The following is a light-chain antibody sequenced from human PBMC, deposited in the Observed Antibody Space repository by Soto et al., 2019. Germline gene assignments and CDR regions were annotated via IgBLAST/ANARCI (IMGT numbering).Light chain of an antibody. Sequence: QSALTQPASVSGSPGQSITISCTGTSSDVGGYNYVSWYQQHPGKAPKLMIYDVSNRPSGVSNRFSGSKSGNTAALTISGHQAEDEADYYCSSYTSSSLFGGGTKVTVL. J-gene: IGLJ2*01. V-gene: IGLV2-14*01. CDR1: SSDVGGYNY. CDR2: DVS. CDR3: SSYTSSSL.